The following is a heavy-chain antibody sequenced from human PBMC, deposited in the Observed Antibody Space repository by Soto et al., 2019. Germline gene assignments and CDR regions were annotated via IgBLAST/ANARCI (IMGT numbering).Heavy chain of an antibody. CDR2: IRSKAYGGTT. V-gene: IGHV3-49*03. CDR3: ARDVASYDYGDFYGMDV. J-gene: IGHJ6*02. Sequence: PGGSLRLSCTASGFTFGDYTIAWFRQAPGGGLEWVSFIRSKAYGGTTEYAASVKGRFTISRDDSKSIAYLQMNRLQSEDTAVYYCARDVASYDYGDFYGMDVWGQGTTVTVSS. D-gene: IGHD4-17*01. CDR1: GFTFGDYT.